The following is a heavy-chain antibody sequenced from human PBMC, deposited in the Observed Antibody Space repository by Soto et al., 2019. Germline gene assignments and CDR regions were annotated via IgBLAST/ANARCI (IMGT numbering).Heavy chain of an antibody. V-gene: IGHV3-30*18. CDR3: SNDAVAVGGFLCRLDH. CDR1: GVDFSESA. D-gene: IGHD6-13*01. Sequence: QVPLVESGGGVVQPGGSVRLSCAASGVDFSESALHWGRQAPGKGVELITVLAYNGTRTYNADSVSGRFNMSRDNSKNTVYLQMTSLRLEDTAVYYCSNDAVAVGGFLCRLDHWGQGILVSVSS. CDR2: LAYNGTRT. J-gene: IGHJ1*01.